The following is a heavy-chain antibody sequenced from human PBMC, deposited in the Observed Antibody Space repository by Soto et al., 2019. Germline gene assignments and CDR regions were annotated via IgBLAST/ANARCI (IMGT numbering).Heavy chain of an antibody. CDR3: ARGKIIGP. V-gene: IGHV4-59*01. CDR1: GGSISSYY. Sequence: ETLSLTCTVSGGSISSYYWSWIRQPPGKGLEWIGYIYYSGITDYNPSLKSRVTMSVDTSKNQFSLKLRSVTAADTAVYYCARGKIIGPWGQGTLVTVSS. D-gene: IGHD3-3*01. CDR2: IYYSGIT. J-gene: IGHJ5*02.